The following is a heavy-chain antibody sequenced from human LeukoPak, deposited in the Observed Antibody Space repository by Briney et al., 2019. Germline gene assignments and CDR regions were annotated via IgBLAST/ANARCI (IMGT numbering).Heavy chain of an antibody. CDR1: GFTFSSYN. V-gene: IGHV3-30*03. D-gene: IGHD2-2*01. J-gene: IGHJ4*02. CDR3: ARDHSAMPSY. Sequence: GGSLRLSCAASGFTFSSYNSHWLRQAPGKGLEWLTVISYDGSYTSYGASVKGRFTVSRDNSQNTLYLQMNGLRAEDTALYYCARDHSAMPSYWGQGTLVTVSS. CDR2: ISYDGSYT.